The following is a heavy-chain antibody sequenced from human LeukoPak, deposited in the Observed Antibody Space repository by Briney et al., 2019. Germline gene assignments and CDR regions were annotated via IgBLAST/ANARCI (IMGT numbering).Heavy chain of an antibody. J-gene: IGHJ3*02. CDR3: ARLGYSGSSRGAFDI. CDR1: GGSISSYY. V-gene: IGHV4-59*01. CDR2: IYYSGST. D-gene: IGHD1-26*01. Sequence: SETLSLTCTVSGGSISSYYWSWIRQPPGKGLGWIGYIYYSGSTNYNPSLKSRVTISVDTSKNQFSLKLSSVTAADTAVYYCARLGYSGSSRGAFDIWGQGTMVTVSS.